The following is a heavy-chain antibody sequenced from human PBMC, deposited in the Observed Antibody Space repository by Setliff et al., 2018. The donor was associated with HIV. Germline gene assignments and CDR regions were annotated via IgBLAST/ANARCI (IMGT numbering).Heavy chain of an antibody. CDR2: IFSNDEK. D-gene: IGHD3-3*01. V-gene: IGHV2-26*01. CDR1: GFSLTTSGVG. CDR3: ARISATHYDFWSGSIDY. J-gene: IGHJ4*02. Sequence: SGPTLVNPTQTLTLTCTFSGFSLTTSGVGVGWIRQPPGKALEWLALIFSNDEKSYSTSLKSRLTISKDTSKSQVVLTMTNMDPVDTATYYCARISATHYDFWSGSIDYWGQGTLVTVSS.